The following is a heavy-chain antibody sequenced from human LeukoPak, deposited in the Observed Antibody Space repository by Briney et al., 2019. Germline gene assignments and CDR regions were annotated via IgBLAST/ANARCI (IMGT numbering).Heavy chain of an antibody. CDR2: IYYSGST. CDR1: GGSIRSYY. J-gene: IGHJ5*01. D-gene: IGHD5-18*01. V-gene: IGHV4-59*01. Sequence: SETLSLTCTVSGGSIRSYYWSWIRQPPGKGLEWIGYIYYSGSTNYNPSLESRVTISVDTSKNQFSLKLTSVTAADTAVYYCARGAYIYGHPPSLDSWSQGTLVTVSP. CDR3: ARGAYIYGHPPSLDS.